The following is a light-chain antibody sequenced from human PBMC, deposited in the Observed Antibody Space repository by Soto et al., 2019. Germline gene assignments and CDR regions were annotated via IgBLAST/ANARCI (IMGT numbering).Light chain of an antibody. CDR2: SAS. CDR1: QSVSSRY. V-gene: IGKV3-20*01. J-gene: IGKJ2*01. Sequence: ETVLTQSPGTLSLSPGERATLSCRASQSVSSRYLAWYQQKPGQAPRLLIYSASNRATGIPDRFSGSGSGTEFTLTISRLEPEDFAVYYCQQYITSPPMYTFGQGIKLEMK. CDR3: QQYITSPPMYT.